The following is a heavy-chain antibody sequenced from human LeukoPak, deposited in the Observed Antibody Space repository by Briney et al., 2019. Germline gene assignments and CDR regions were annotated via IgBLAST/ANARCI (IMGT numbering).Heavy chain of an antibody. CDR3: AKTYYYDSSGYREYFQH. CDR1: GGTFSSYA. CDR2: IIPILGIA. J-gene: IGHJ1*01. D-gene: IGHD3-22*01. V-gene: IGHV1-69*04. Sequence: GSSVKVSCKASGGTFSSYAISWVRQAPGQGLEWMGRIIPILGIANYAQKFQGRVTITADKSTSTAYMELSSLRSEDTAVYYCAKTYYYDSSGYREYFQHWGQGTLVTVSS.